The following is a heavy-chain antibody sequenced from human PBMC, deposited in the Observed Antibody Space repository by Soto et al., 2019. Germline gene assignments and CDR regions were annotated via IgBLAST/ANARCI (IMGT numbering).Heavy chain of an antibody. CDR2: IYYSGST. D-gene: IGHD2-2*01. CDR3: ARVTVPAAMSWFDY. V-gene: IGHV4-59*01. J-gene: IGHJ4*02. Sequence: PSETLSLTCTVSGGSISSYYWSWIRQPPGKGLEWIGYIYYSGSTNYNPSLKSRVTISVDTSKNQFSLKLSSVTAADTAVYYCARVTVPAAMSWFDYWGQGTLVTVSS. CDR1: GGSISSYY.